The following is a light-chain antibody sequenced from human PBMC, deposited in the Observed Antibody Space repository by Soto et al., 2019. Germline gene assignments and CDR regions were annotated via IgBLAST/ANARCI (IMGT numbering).Light chain of an antibody. CDR1: NSDIGSYNY. CDR2: DVS. Sequence: QSALTQPRSVSGSPGQSVTISCTGTNSDIGSYNYVSWYQHHPGKAPKLMIYDVSKRPSGVPDRFSGSKSGNTASLTISGLQAEDEADYYSCSYAGNYTWVFGGGTKVTVL. J-gene: IGLJ3*02. V-gene: IGLV2-11*01. CDR3: CSYAGNYTWV.